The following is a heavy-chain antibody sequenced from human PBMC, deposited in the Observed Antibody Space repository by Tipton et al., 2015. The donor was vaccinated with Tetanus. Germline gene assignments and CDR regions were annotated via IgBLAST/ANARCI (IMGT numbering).Heavy chain of an antibody. V-gene: IGHV3-7*01. CDR3: VSGSALGN. CDR1: GFRFSSDW. J-gene: IGHJ4*02. CDR2: INRDGSEK. D-gene: IGHD6-25*01. Sequence: SLRLSCADTGFRFSSDWMGWVRQAAGKGLEWVAHINRDGSEKACADAVQGRFSISRDSAKNSLSLQMNSLRIDDTAVYYCVSGSALGNWGQGTLVTVSS.